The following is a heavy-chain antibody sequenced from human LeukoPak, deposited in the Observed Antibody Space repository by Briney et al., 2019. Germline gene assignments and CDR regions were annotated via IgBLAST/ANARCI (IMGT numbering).Heavy chain of an antibody. J-gene: IGHJ4*02. Sequence: GGSLKLSCAASGFTFSGSAMHWVRQASGKGLEWVGRIRSKANSYATAYAASVKGRFTISRDDSKNTAYLQVNSLKTEDTAVYYCTRPEYSSGWYLGYWGQGTLVTVSS. D-gene: IGHD6-19*01. CDR2: IRSKANSYAT. CDR1: GFTFSGSA. V-gene: IGHV3-73*01. CDR3: TRPEYSSGWYLGY.